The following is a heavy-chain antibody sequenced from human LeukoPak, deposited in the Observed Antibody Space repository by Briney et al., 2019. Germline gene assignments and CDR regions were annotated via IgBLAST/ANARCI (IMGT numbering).Heavy chain of an antibody. J-gene: IGHJ4*02. CDR1: GFTFSSYG. V-gene: IGHV3-48*02. Sequence: PGGSLRLSCVASGFTFSSYGMNWVRQAPGKGLEWVSYISSSGSIYYADSVKGRFTISRDNAKNSLYLQMNSLRDEDTAVYYCARRFDCWGQGTLVTVSS. CDR3: ARRFDC. CDR2: ISSSGSI.